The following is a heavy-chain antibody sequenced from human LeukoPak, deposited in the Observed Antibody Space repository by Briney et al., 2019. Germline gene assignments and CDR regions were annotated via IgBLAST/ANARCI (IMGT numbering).Heavy chain of an antibody. CDR3: ARDGYPFDF. D-gene: IGHD5-12*01. J-gene: IGHJ4*02. Sequence: GGSLRLSCEASGFTFSAYAMTWVRQAPGKGLEWVANIKQDASEKFYVDSVKGRFTISRDNGKNSLYLQMSSLRVEDTAVYFCARDGYPFDFWGQGILVTVSS. CDR2: IKQDASEK. CDR1: GFTFSAYA. V-gene: IGHV3-7*05.